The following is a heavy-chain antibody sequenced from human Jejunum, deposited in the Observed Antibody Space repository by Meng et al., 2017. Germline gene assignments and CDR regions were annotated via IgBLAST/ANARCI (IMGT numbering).Heavy chain of an antibody. Sequence: GESLKISCAASGFTIASSWMGWVRQAPGKGLEWVANLNTDGSDKYYMDSVKGRFTISRDNANNSLYLQMNSLRAGDTAVSYCVRYPGSGSVDYWGQGTPVTVSS. V-gene: IGHV3-7*01. CDR3: VRYPGSGSVDY. CDR1: GFTIASSW. D-gene: IGHD3-10*01. J-gene: IGHJ4*01. CDR2: LNTDGSDK.